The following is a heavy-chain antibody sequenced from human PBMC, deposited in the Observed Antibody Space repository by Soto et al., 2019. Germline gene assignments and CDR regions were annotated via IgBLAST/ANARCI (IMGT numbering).Heavy chain of an antibody. Sequence: PWGSLRLSCAAAGFTFSGYAMSWVRQAPGKGLEWVSSISGSGGSTYYADSVKGRFTISRDNSKNTLYLQMNSLRAEDTAVYYCAKAIVVVPAISYFDYWGQGPLVTVSS. CDR1: GFTFSGYA. J-gene: IGHJ4*02. V-gene: IGHV3-23*01. CDR2: ISGSGGST. CDR3: AKAIVVVPAISYFDY. D-gene: IGHD2-2*01.